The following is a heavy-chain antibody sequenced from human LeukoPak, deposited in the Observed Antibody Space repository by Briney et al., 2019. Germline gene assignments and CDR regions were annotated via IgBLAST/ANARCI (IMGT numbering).Heavy chain of an antibody. CDR1: GYSFTSYW. CDR3: ASTGLSGSYYPDAFDI. Sequence: GESLKISCKGSGYSFTSYWIGWVRPMPGKGLEWMGIIYPGDSDTRYSPSFQGQVTISADKSISTAYLQWSSLKASDTAMYYCASTGLSGSYYPDAFDIWGQGTMVTVSS. CDR2: IYPGDSDT. J-gene: IGHJ3*02. D-gene: IGHD1-26*01. V-gene: IGHV5-51*01.